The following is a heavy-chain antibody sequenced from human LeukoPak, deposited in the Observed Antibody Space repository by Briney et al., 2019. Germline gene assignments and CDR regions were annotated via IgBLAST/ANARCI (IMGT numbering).Heavy chain of an antibody. D-gene: IGHD3-10*01. CDR2: KSSKTTTI. CDR3: VRANYYNSGRYYQWFDP. V-gene: IGHV3-48*02. J-gene: IGHJ5*02. Sequence: QSGGSLRLSCATSGFSFTDYPMNWVRQAPGKGLEWVSYKSSKTTTIYYADSVKGRFTISRDNAKNSLYLQMNNLRDEDTAVYYCVRANYYNSGRYYQWFDPWGQGTLVTVSS. CDR1: GFSFTDYP.